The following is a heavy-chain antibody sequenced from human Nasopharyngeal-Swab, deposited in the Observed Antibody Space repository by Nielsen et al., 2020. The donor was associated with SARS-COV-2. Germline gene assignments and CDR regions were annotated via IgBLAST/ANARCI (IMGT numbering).Heavy chain of an antibody. CDR2: IWYDGSHK. D-gene: IGHD3-10*01. Sequence: GESLKISCAASGFTFSSCGMHWVRQAPGKGLEWVAVIWYDGSHKYYADSVKGRFTISRDNSKNTLYLQMNSLRAEDTAVYYCARERGAGTRKGYFDYWGQGTLVTVSS. CDR3: ARERGAGTRKGYFDY. CDR1: GFTFSSCG. V-gene: IGHV3-33*01. J-gene: IGHJ4*02.